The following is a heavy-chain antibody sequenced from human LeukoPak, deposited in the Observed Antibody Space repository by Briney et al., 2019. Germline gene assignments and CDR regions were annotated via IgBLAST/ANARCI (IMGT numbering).Heavy chain of an antibody. V-gene: IGHV1-69*05. Sequence: SVKVFCKASGGTFISYAISWVRQAPGQGVEWMGGIIPIFGTANYAQKFQGRVTITTDESTSTAYMELSSLRSEDTAVYYCARDRGGSSWYNWFDPWGQGTLVTVSS. J-gene: IGHJ5*02. CDR1: GGTFISYA. CDR2: IIPIFGTA. D-gene: IGHD6-13*01. CDR3: ARDRGGSSWYNWFDP.